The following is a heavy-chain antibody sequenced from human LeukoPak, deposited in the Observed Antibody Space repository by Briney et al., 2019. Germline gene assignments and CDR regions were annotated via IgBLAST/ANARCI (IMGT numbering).Heavy chain of an antibody. V-gene: IGHV3-74*01. D-gene: IGHD6-13*01. CDR1: GFTFNNYW. CDR2: TDTHCTSA. J-gene: IGHJ6*03. Sequence: GGSLRLSCAASGFTFNNYWMHWVRQAAGKGLVWVARTDTHCTSANYADSVKGRFIISRDNANNTLYLQMNRLRDEDTGVYYALAGYYYYSMDVWGKGTTVTVSS. CDR3: LAGYYYYSMDV.